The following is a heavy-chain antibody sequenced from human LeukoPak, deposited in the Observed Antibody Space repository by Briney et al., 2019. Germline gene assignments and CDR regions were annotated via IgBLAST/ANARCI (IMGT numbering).Heavy chain of an antibody. Sequence: GASVKVSCKDSGYTFTGYYMHWVRQAPGKGLEWMGGFDPEDGETIYAQKFQGRVTKTEDTSTDTAYMELSSLRSEDTAVYYCATEVFCSSTSCGDYWGQGTLVTVSS. CDR2: FDPEDGET. D-gene: IGHD2-2*01. CDR3: ATEVFCSSTSCGDY. J-gene: IGHJ4*02. V-gene: IGHV1-24*01. CDR1: GYTFTGYY.